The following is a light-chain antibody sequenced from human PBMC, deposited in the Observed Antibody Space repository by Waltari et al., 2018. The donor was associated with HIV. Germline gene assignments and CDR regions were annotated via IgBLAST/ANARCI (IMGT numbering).Light chain of an antibody. CDR3: QQYNSFSWT. Sequence: DIQMTQSPSSLSASVGDSVSITCRAGQTIYRYLNWYQQKPGKAPKLLIYGASSLRSGVPSRFSGTGSGTEFTLTISSLQPEDFGTYYCQQYNSFSWTFGQGTKVDIK. J-gene: IGKJ1*01. V-gene: IGKV1-39*01. CDR2: GAS. CDR1: QTIYRY.